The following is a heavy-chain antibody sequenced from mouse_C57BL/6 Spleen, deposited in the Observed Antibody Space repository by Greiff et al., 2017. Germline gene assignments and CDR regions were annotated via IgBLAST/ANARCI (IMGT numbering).Heavy chain of an antibody. V-gene: IGHV1-52*01. CDR2: IDPSDSET. CDR3: ARRGYGNYWFAY. J-gene: IGHJ3*01. CDR1: GYTFTSYW. Sequence: QVQLKQPGAELVRPGSSVKLSCKASGYTFTSYWMHWVKQRPIQGLEWIGNIDPSDSETHYNQKFKDKATLTVDKSSSTAYMQLSSLTSEDSAVYYCARRGYGNYWFAYWGQGTLVTVSA. D-gene: IGHD2-1*01.